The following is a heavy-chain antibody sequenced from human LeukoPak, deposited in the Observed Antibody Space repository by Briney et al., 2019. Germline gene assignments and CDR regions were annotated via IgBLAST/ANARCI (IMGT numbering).Heavy chain of an antibody. V-gene: IGHV3-23*01. CDR1: GFTFSSYA. J-gene: IGHJ3*02. CDR2: VSGNGGST. Sequence: GGSLRLSCAASGFTFSSYAMSWVRQAPGKGLEWVSGVSGNGGSTYYADSVKGRFTISRDNSKNTLYVQMNSLRAEDTAVYYCARDAKFDAFDIWGQGTMVTVSS. CDR3: ARDAKFDAFDI.